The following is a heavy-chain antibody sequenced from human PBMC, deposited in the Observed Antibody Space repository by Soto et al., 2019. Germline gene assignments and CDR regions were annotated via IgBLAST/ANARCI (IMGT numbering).Heavy chain of an antibody. V-gene: IGHV4-34*01. J-gene: IGHJ4*02. CDR1: GGSFSGYY. D-gene: IGHD5-18*01. CDR2: INHSGST. Sequence: SETLSLTCAVYGGSFSGYYWSWIRQPPGKGLEWIGEINHSGSTNYNPSLKSRVTISVDTSKNQFSLKLSSVTAADTAVYYCASTGYSYGFWGQGXLVTVSS. CDR3: ASTGYSYGF.